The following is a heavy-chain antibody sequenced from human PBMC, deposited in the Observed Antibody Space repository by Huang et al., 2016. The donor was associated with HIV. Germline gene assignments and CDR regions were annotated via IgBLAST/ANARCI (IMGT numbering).Heavy chain of an antibody. CDR3: AYQQWLVGGLNH. CDR2: IGSDSSYI. V-gene: IGHV3-21*02. D-gene: IGHD6-19*01. J-gene: IGHJ5*02. Sequence: EVELVESGGGLVKPGGSLRLSCAASGFAFSSYGMNWVRQAPGKGLGWVAFIGSDSSYIYYADSVKGRVTISRDNAKSSIYLQLDSLRAEDMAVYYCAYQQWLVGGLNHWGQGTLVGVSS. CDR1: GFAFSSYG.